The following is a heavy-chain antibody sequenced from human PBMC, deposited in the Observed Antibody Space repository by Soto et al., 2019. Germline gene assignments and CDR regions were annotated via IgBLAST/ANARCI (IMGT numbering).Heavy chain of an antibody. J-gene: IGHJ6*02. Sequence: QVQLQESGPGLVKPSETLSLTCTVSGGSISSYYWSWIRQPPGKGLEWIGYIYYSGSTNYNPSLKRRIPISVDASKNQFPLKLSSVTAADTAVYYCARGGVGELLALLYGMDVWGQGTTVTVSS. V-gene: IGHV4-59*01. D-gene: IGHD3-10*01. CDR1: GGSISSYY. CDR3: ARGGVGELLALLYGMDV. CDR2: IYYSGST.